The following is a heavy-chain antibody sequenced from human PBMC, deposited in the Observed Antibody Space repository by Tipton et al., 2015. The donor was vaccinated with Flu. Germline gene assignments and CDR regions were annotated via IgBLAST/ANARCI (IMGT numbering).Heavy chain of an antibody. CDR3: ARPGGPAAINPFSYFDY. D-gene: IGHD2-2*01. CDR2: ISGYSGNT. J-gene: IGHJ4*02. V-gene: IGHV1-18*01. Sequence: QLVQSGAEVKKPGASVKVSCKTSAYTFTSYGISWVRQAPGQGLEWMGWISGYSGNTNYAHKLQGRVTMTTDTSTNTAYMELRSLRSDDTAVYYCARPGGPAAINPFSYFDYWGQGALVTVSS. CDR1: AYTFTSYG.